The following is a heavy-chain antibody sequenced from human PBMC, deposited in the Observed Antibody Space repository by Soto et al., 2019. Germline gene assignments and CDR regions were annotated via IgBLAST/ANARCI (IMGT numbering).Heavy chain of an antibody. CDR3: ARIERYSGYEYFDN. CDR1: GFPLFNVRMG. D-gene: IGHD5-12*01. CDR2: IFSNDEE. Sequence: SGPTLVNPRETLTLTCSVSGFPLFNVRMGVTWIRQPPGKAAEWLAHIFSNDEESYRPSLKDRLSISKDNHKSQVVPSMTNMDPMDTATYYCARIERYSGYEYFDNWGQGILVTVSS. J-gene: IGHJ4*02. V-gene: IGHV2-26*01.